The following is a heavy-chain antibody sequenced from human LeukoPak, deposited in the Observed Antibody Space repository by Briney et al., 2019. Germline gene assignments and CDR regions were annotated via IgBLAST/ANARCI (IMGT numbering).Heavy chain of an antibody. D-gene: IGHD6-13*01. V-gene: IGHV4-30-4*01. CDR3: ARVDLYSSSWRASNWFDP. J-gene: IGHJ5*02. CDR1: GGSISSDGYY. CDR2: IYYSGST. Sequence: SQTLSLSCTVSGGSISSDGYYWSWIRQPPGKGLEWIGYIYYSGSTYYNPSLKSRVIISVDTSKNQFTLQLSSVIAADTAVYYCARVDLYSSSWRASNWFDPWGQGILVTVSS.